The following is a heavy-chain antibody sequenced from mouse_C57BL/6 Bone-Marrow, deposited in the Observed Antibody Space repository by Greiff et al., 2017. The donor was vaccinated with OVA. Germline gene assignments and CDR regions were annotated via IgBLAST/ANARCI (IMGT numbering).Heavy chain of an antibody. CDR2: IYPGDGAT. CDR3: ARFGGQLRIRNYYAMGY. D-gene: IGHD3-2*02. J-gene: IGHJ4*01. Sequence: VQLQQSGPELVKPGASVKISCKASGYAFSSSWMNWVKQRPGKGLEWIGRIYPGDGATNYNGKFKGKATLTADKSSSTAYMQLSSLTSEDSAVYFCARFGGQLRIRNYYAMGYWGQGTSVTVSS. V-gene: IGHV1-82*01. CDR1: GYAFSSSW.